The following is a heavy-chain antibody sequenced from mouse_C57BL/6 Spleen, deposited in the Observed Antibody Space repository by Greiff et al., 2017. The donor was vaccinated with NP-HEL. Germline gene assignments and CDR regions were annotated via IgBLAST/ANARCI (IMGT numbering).Heavy chain of an antibody. D-gene: IGHD2-12*01. Sequence: EVQLVESEGGLVQPGSSMKLSCTASGFTFSDYYMAWVRQVPEKGLEWVANINYDGSSTYYLDSLKSRFIISRDNAKNILYLQMSSLKSEDTATYYCARDYDEAMDYWGQGTSVTVSS. CDR1: GFTFSDYY. CDR3: ARDYDEAMDY. J-gene: IGHJ4*01. CDR2: INYDGSST. V-gene: IGHV5-16*01.